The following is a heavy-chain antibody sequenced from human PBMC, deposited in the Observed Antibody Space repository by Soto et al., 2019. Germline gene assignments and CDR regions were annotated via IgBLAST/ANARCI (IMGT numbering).Heavy chain of an antibody. CDR1: GGTFSSYT. CDR3: ARGPHRSDPPDY. Sequence: SVKVSCKASGGTFSSYTISWVRQAPGQGLEWMGRIIPILGIANYAQKFQGRVTITADKSTSTAYMELSSLRSEDTAVYYCARGPHRSDPPDYWGQGTLVTVSS. J-gene: IGHJ4*02. V-gene: IGHV1-69*02. CDR2: IIPILGIA.